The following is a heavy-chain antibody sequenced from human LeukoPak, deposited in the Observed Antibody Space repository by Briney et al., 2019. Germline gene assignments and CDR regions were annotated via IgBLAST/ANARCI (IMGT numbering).Heavy chain of an antibody. CDR2: ISGSGGST. Sequence: GGSLRLSCAASGFTFSNYAMRLVRQAPGKGLEWVSAISGSGGSTYYADSVKGRFTISRDNSKNTLYLQMNSLRAEDTAVYYCAKDPVGYYYDSSGYLPHFDYWGQGTLVTVSS. D-gene: IGHD3-22*01. J-gene: IGHJ4*02. CDR3: AKDPVGYYYDSSGYLPHFDY. CDR1: GFTFSNYA. V-gene: IGHV3-23*01.